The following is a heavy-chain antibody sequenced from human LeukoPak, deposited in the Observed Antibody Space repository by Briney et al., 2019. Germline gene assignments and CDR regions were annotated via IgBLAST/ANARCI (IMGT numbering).Heavy chain of an antibody. CDR2: IYPGDSDT. V-gene: IGHV5-51*01. Sequence: GESLKISCKGSGYSFTSYWIGWVRQMPGKGLEWMGIIYPGDSDTRYSPSFQGQVTISADKSISTAYLQWGSLKASDTAIYYCARQKTVAARRPPFDFWGQGTLVTVSP. D-gene: IGHD6-6*01. J-gene: IGHJ4*02. CDR1: GYSFTSYW. CDR3: ARQKTVAARRPPFDF.